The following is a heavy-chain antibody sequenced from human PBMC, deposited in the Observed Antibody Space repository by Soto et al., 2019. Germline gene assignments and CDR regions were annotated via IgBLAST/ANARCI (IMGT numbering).Heavy chain of an antibody. Sequence: GGSLRLSCAASGFTFSSYEMNWVRQAPGKGLEWVSYISSSGSTIYYADSVKGRFTISRDNAKNSLYLQMNSLRAEDTAVYYCARVGEYDILTGPMDVWGQGTTVTVSS. CDR3: ARVGEYDILTGPMDV. J-gene: IGHJ6*02. D-gene: IGHD3-9*01. CDR1: GFTFSSYE. CDR2: ISSSGSTI. V-gene: IGHV3-48*03.